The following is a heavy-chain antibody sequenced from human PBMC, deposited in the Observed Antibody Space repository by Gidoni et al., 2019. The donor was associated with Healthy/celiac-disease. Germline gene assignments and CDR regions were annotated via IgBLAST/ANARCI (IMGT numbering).Heavy chain of an antibody. V-gene: IGHV4-59*08. Sequence: QAQLQESGPGMVTPSETLSLTCTDSGGSFSSYYWSWIRQPPGKRLEWIGYIDYGGSTNYNPSLKSRVTIAVDTSKNQFSLKLSSVTAADTAVYYCARHNELGTGGSWGYYFDYWGQGTLVTVSS. CDR2: IDYGGST. D-gene: IGHD7-27*01. CDR1: GGSFSSYY. J-gene: IGHJ4*02. CDR3: ARHNELGTGGSWGYYFDY.